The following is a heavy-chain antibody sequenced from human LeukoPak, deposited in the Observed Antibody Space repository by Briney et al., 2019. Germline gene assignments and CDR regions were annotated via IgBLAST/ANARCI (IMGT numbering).Heavy chain of an antibody. V-gene: IGHV3-74*01. Sequence: PGGSLRLSCAASGFTFSSYWMHWVRQAPGKGLVWVSRINSDGSSTSYTDSVKGRFTISRDNAKSTLYPQMNSLRAEDTAVYYCARGRIAAAGIAYWGQGTLVTVSS. D-gene: IGHD6-13*01. CDR3: ARGRIAAAGIAY. J-gene: IGHJ4*02. CDR2: INSDGSST. CDR1: GFTFSSYW.